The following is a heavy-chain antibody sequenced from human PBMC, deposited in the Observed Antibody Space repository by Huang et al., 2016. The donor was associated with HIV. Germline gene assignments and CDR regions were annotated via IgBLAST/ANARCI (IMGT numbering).Heavy chain of an antibody. CDR3: ARLPGSITMIRGVITDPY. V-gene: IGHV4-39*01. CDR1: GGSIRSDNYY. CDR2: SCYSGRT. D-gene: IGHD3-10*01. Sequence: QLQLQESGPGLVKPSETLSLTCPVSGGSIRSDNYYWGWIRQPPGKGLEWSGRSCYSGRTYYNPALTSRVTITVDTSKNQFSLKMRSVTAADTAVYYCARLPGSITMIRGVITDPYWGQGTLVTVSS. J-gene: IGHJ4*02.